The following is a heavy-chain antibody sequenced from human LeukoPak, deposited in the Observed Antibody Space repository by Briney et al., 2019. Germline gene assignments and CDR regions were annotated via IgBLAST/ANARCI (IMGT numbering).Heavy chain of an antibody. Sequence: PSETLSLTCTVSGGSISSSSYYWGWIRQPPGKGLEWVSSISSSSSYIYYADSVKGRFTISRDNAKNSLYLQMNSLRAEDTAVYYCARDPRGVHFDYWGQGTLVTVSS. J-gene: IGHJ4*02. CDR2: ISSSSSYI. V-gene: IGHV3-21*01. CDR1: GGSISSSS. D-gene: IGHD3-10*01. CDR3: ARDPRGVHFDY.